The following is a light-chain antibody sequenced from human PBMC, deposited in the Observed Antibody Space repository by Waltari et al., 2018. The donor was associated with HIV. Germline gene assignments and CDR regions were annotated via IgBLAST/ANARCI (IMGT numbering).Light chain of an antibody. V-gene: IGLV4-69*01. CDR2: RNSDGSH. J-gene: IGLJ3*02. Sequence: QLVLTQSPSASASLGASVKLTCTLSSVHSSSEPARHQQQPEKGPRYLMNRNSDGSHSKGDGIPDRFSGSSSGAERYLTISTLQSEDEADYYCQTWGTGILVFGGGTKLTVL. CDR1: SVHSSSE. CDR3: QTWGTGILV.